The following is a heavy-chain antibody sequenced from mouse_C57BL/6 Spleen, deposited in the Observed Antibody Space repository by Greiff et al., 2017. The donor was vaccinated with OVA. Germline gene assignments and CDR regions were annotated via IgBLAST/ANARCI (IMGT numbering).Heavy chain of an antibody. CDR3: ARDENYGNYVGVYAMDY. Sequence: EVMLVESGGGLVKPGGSLKLSCAASGFTFSSYAMSWVRQTPEQRLEWVATISDGGSYTYYPDNVKGRFTISRDNAKNNLYLQMSHLKSEDTAMYYCARDENYGNYVGVYAMDYWGQGTSVTVSS. CDR1: GFTFSSYA. D-gene: IGHD2-1*01. CDR2: ISDGGSYT. V-gene: IGHV5-4*01. J-gene: IGHJ4*01.